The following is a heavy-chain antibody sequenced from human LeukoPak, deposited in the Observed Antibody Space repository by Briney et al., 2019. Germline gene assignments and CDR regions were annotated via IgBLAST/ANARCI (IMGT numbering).Heavy chain of an antibody. CDR3: ARSAIVTVDLEEDYYFDY. J-gene: IGHJ4*02. CDR1: GGSISSSSYY. V-gene: IGHV4-39*01. D-gene: IGHD3-16*02. CDR2: IYYSGST. Sequence: SETLSLTCTVSGGSISSSSYYWGWIRQPPGKGLEWIGSIYYSGSTYYNPSLKSRVTISVDTSKNQFSLKLSSVTAADTAVYYCARSAIVTVDLEEDYYFDYWGQGTLVTVSS.